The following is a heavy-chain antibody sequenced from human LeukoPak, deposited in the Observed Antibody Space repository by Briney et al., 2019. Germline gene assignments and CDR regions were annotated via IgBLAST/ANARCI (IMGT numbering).Heavy chain of an antibody. CDR3: ARDSPDYYGSGSAGFDY. J-gene: IGHJ4*02. V-gene: IGHV3-30*19. CDR2: ISYDGSNK. CDR1: GFTFSSYG. Sequence: GGSLRLSCAASGFTFSSYGMHWVRQAPGKGLEWVAVISYDGSNKYYADSVKGRFTISRDNSKNTLYLQMNSLRAEDTAVYYCARDSPDYYGSGSAGFDYWGQGTLVTVSS. D-gene: IGHD3-10*01.